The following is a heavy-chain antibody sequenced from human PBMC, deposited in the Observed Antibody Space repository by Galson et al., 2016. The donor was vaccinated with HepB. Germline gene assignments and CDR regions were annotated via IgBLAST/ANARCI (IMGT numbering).Heavy chain of an antibody. Sequence: SVKVCCKASGYTFTGYGISWVRLAPGQGLEWMGWISAVNGNTRYAQRFQDRVTMTIDTSTSTAFMELRSLRSDDTAVYYCARYRAATAYSDYWGQGTLVTVSS. V-gene: IGHV1-18*01. D-gene: IGHD6-25*01. CDR2: ISAVNGNT. CDR3: ARYRAATAYSDY. J-gene: IGHJ4*02. CDR1: GYTFTGYG.